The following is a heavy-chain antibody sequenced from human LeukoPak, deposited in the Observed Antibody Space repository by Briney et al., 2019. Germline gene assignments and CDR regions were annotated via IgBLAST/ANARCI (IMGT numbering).Heavy chain of an antibody. CDR1: GGSFSGYY. V-gene: IGHV4-34*01. CDR2: IYYSGST. D-gene: IGHD5-18*01. J-gene: IGHJ3*02. Sequence: SETLSLTCAVYGGSFSGYYWSWIRQSPGKGLEWIGSIYYSGSTYYNPSLKSRVTISVDTSKNQFSLKLSSVTAADTAVYYCARYTAMVNDAFDIWGQGTMVTVSS. CDR3: ARYTAMVNDAFDI.